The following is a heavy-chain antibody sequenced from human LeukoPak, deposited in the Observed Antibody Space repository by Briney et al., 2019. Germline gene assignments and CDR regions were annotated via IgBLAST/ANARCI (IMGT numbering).Heavy chain of an antibody. J-gene: IGHJ3*02. V-gene: IGHV3-33*01. CDR3: VRDDYVSGSCCDAFDI. D-gene: IGHD3-16*01. Sequence: GTSLRLSYAASGFNFRDYGMHWVRQASDKGLEWVAVIWPDGSNKIYADSVKGRFTISRDNFKSMLYLQMDSLRAEDTSMYFCVRDDYVSGSCCDAFDIWGQGTMVTVSS. CDR2: IWPDGSNK. CDR1: GFNFRDYG.